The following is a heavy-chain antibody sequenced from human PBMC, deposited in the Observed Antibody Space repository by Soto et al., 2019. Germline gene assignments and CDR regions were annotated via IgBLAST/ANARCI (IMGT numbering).Heavy chain of an antibody. D-gene: IGHD3-16*02. CDR3: ARLKGDNVWGTYRYLDL. Sequence: PSETLSLTCGLSGAAFSYYTWSWVRQAPGGGLHWIGEVNRGGRTKYSPSLERRLTISVDPSRNQVSLELRAVTAADTAIYYCARLKGDNVWGTYRYLDLWGQGTLVTVSS. V-gene: IGHV4-34*01. CDR2: VNRGGRT. J-gene: IGHJ5*02. CDR1: GAAFSYYT.